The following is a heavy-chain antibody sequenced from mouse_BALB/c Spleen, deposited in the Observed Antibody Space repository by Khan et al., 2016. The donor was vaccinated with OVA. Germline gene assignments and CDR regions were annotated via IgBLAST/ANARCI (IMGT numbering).Heavy chain of an antibody. CDR2: ICPGGGST. V-gene: IGHV1S22*01. CDR1: GYIFTSYW. CDR3: TRWTYFTMDY. J-gene: IGHJ4*01. Sequence: LQQPGSELVGPGACVKMSCKASGYIFTSYWVHWVKQSPGQGLEWMGKICPGGGSTKYDEKFKGQATLTIDTSSSTVYMQLSSLTSEDSAVYYCTRWTYFTMDYWGQGTSVTVSS.